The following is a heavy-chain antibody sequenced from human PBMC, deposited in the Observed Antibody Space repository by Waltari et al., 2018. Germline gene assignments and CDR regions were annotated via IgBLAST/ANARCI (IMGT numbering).Heavy chain of an antibody. J-gene: IGHJ4*02. CDR1: GGSIRRGSYY. CDR2: IYTSGST. V-gene: IGHV4-61*02. Sequence: QVQLQESGPGLVKPSQTLSLTCTVSGGSIRRGSYYWSWIRQPAGKGLEWIGRIYTSGSTNYNPSLKSRVTISVDTSKNQFSLKLSSVTAADTAVYYCARDSGAGYWGQGTLVTVSS. CDR3: ARDSGAGY. D-gene: IGHD7-27*01.